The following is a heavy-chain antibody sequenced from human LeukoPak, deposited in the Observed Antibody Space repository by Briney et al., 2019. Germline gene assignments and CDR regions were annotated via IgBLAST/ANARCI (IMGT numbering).Heavy chain of an antibody. CDR2: INHSGST. V-gene: IGHV4-39*07. Sequence: SETLSLTCTVSGGSISTSNYYWSWIRQPPGKGLEWIGEINHSGSTNYNPSLKSRVTISVDTSKNQFSLKLSSVTAADTAVYYCARGRTIFDYWGQGTLVTVSS. J-gene: IGHJ4*02. CDR1: GGSISTSNYY. D-gene: IGHD1-7*01. CDR3: ARGRTIFDY.